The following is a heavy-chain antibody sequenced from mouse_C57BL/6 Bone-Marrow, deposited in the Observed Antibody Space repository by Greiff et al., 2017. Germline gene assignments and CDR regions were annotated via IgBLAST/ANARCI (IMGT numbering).Heavy chain of an antibody. D-gene: IGHD1-1*01. CDR2: IDPANGNT. CDR1: GFNIKNTY. J-gene: IGHJ2*01. CDR3: ARSFITTVVAHFDY. Sequence: VQLKESVAELVRPGASVKLSCTASGFNIKNTYMHWVKQRPEHGLEWIGRIDPANGNTKYAPKFQGKATITADTSSNTAYLQLSSLTSEDTASYYGARSFITTVVAHFDYWGQGTTLTVSS. V-gene: IGHV14-3*01.